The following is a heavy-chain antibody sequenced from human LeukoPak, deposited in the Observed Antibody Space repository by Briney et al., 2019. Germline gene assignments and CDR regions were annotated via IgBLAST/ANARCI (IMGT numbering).Heavy chain of an antibody. D-gene: IGHD6-13*01. CDR1: GFTFSDHY. J-gene: IGHJ3*02. V-gene: IGHV3-21*01. CDR3: ARDPPAGVARGPDAFDI. CDR2: ISSSSSYI. Sequence: PGGSLRLSCAASGFTFSDHYMDWVRQAPGKGLEWVSSISSSSSYIYYADSAKGRFTISRDNAKNSLYLQMNSLRAEDTAVYYCARDPPAGVARGPDAFDIWGQGTMVTVSS.